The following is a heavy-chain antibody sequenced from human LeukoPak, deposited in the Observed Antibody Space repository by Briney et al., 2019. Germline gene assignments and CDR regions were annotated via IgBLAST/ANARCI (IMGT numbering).Heavy chain of an antibody. V-gene: IGHV3-30*03. J-gene: IGHJ4*02. CDR3: AGDLSPVVRASPMGY. Sequence: GTSLRLSCAASGFTFTSYGMHWVRQAPGKGLEWVALITYDGYYKYYSDSVKGRFIISSDTSKNTLYLQMNSLRTEDTAVYYCAGDLSPVVRASPMGYWGQGTLVTVSS. CDR2: ITYDGYYK. CDR1: GFTFTSYG. D-gene: IGHD3-10*01.